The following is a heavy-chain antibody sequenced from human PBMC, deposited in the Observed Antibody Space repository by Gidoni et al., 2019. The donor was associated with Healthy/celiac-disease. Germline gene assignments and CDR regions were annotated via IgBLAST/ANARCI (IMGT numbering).Heavy chain of an antibody. V-gene: IGHV4-59*01. J-gene: IGHJ4*02. Sequence: QVQLQESGPGLVKPSETLSLTCTVSGGSISSYYWSWIRQPPGKGLEWIGYIYYSGSTNYNPSLKSRVTISVDTSKNQFSLKLSSVTAADTAVYYCARVKSTGWEPRRYYFDYWGQGTLVTVSS. CDR2: IYYSGST. CDR3: ARVKSTGWEPRRYYFDY. CDR1: GGSISSYY. D-gene: IGHD1-26*01.